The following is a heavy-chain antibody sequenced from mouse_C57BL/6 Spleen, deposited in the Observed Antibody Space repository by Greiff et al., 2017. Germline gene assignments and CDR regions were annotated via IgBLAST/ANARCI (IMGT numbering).Heavy chain of an antibody. D-gene: IGHD3-2*02. V-gene: IGHV1-50*01. CDR2: IYPSDSYT. Sequence: VQLQQPGAELVKPGASVKLSCKASGYTFTSYWMQWVKQRPGQGLEWIGEIYPSDSYTNYNQKFKGKATLTVDTSSSTAYMQLSSLTSEDSAVYYCARGGTAKATDYWGQGTTLTVSS. CDR1: GYTFTSYW. CDR3: ARGGTAKATDY. J-gene: IGHJ2*01.